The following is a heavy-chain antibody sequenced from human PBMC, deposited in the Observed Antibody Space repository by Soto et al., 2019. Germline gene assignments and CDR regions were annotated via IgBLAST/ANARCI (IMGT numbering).Heavy chain of an antibody. J-gene: IGHJ6*02. CDR1: EFSFSTYS. CDR3: ARYDSSGYYWPYYYYGMDV. D-gene: IGHD3-22*01. CDR2: ISDSSSYI. V-gene: IGHV3-21*01. Sequence: GGSLRLSCVASEFSFSTYSMNWVRQAPGKGLEWVSSISDSSSYIYYADSVKGRFTISRDNAKNSLYLQMNSLRAEDTAVYYCARYDSSGYYWPYYYYGMDVWGQGTTVTVSS.